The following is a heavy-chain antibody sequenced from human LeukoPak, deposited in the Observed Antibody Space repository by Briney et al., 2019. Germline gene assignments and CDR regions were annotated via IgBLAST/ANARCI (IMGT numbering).Heavy chain of an antibody. Sequence: GGSLRLSCAASGFSFSRSWMDWVRQAPGKGLEWVANIKEDGSETHYVDSAKGRFTISRDNAKNSLFLQVDNLRVEDTAIYYCSRSLNYWGPGTLVTVSP. CDR3: SRSLNY. J-gene: IGHJ4*02. V-gene: IGHV3-7*01. CDR1: GFSFSRSW. CDR2: IKEDGSET.